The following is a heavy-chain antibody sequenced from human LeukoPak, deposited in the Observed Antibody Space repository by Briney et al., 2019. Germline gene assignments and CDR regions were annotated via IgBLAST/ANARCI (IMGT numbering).Heavy chain of an antibody. CDR3: AGNGVSGYYFDY. D-gene: IGHD3-10*01. CDR2: IIPIFGTA. Sequence: SVKVSCKASGGTFSSYAISWVRQAPGQGLEWMGGIIPIFGTANYAQKFQGRVTITTDESTSTAYMELSSLRSEDTAVYYCAGNGVSGYYFDYWGQGTLVTVSS. CDR1: GGTFSSYA. V-gene: IGHV1-69*05. J-gene: IGHJ4*02.